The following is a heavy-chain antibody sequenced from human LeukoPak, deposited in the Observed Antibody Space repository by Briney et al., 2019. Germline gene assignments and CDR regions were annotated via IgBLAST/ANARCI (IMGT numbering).Heavy chain of an antibody. V-gene: IGHV4-39*01. Sequence: SETLSLTCTVSGGSISISGYYWGWIRQPPGKGLEWIGSISSGGSTHYIPSLKSRVTISVDTSKNQFSLKLSSVTAADTAVYYCARRSYDGSGYYYVDYWGQGTLVTASS. D-gene: IGHD3-22*01. CDR2: ISSGGST. CDR3: ARRSYDGSGYYYVDY. CDR1: GGSISISGYY. J-gene: IGHJ4*02.